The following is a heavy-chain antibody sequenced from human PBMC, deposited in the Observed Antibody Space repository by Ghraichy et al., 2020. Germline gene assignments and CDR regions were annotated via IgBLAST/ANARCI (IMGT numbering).Heavy chain of an antibody. D-gene: IGHD3-22*01. Sequence: RGSLRLSCAASGFTFSSYSMNWVRQAPGKGLEWVSSISSSSSYIYYADSVKGRFTISRENAKNSLYLQMNSLRAEDTAVYYCARNTHYYDSSGSFDYWGQGTLVTVSS. V-gene: IGHV3-21*01. CDR1: GFTFSSYS. J-gene: IGHJ4*02. CDR2: ISSSSSYI. CDR3: ARNTHYYDSSGSFDY.